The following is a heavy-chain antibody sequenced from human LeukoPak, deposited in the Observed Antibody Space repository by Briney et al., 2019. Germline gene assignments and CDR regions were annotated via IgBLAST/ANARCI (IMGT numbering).Heavy chain of an antibody. Sequence: PGGSLRLSCAASGFTFSSYSMNWVRQAPGKGLEWVSSISSSSSYIYYADSVKGRFTIPRDNSKNTLYLQMNSLRAEDTAVYYCARAGIAAAGTLVPYYYYGMDVWGQGTTVTVSS. J-gene: IGHJ6*02. CDR2: ISSSSSYI. CDR3: ARAGIAAAGTLVPYYYYGMDV. D-gene: IGHD6-13*01. V-gene: IGHV3-21*01. CDR1: GFTFSSYS.